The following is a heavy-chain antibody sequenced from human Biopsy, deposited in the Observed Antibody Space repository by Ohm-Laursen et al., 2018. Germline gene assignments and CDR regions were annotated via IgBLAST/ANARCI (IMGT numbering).Heavy chain of an antibody. V-gene: IGHV4-61*01. D-gene: IGHD6-19*01. CDR2: IYDRGSTA. CDR1: GDSVSSGSFY. J-gene: IGHJ4*02. CDR3: ARGMRSSGWPYFDS. Sequence: DTLSLTCTVSGDSVSSGSFYWTWIRQPPGQGLEYIGYIYDRGSTANYNPSLESRVTMSVDMPKNQFSLKLSSMTAADTAIYYCARGMRSSGWPYFDSWGQGTLVTVSS.